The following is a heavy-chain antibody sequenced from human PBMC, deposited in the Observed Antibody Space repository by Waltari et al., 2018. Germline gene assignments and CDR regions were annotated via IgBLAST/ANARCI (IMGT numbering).Heavy chain of an antibody. J-gene: IGHJ5*01. Sequence: EVQLLESGGGLVQPGGSLRLSCAASGFTFSGYAMSWVRQAPGEGLEWVSSISGSGGSTYYADSVKGRFTISRDNSKNTLYLQMNSLRAEDTAVYYCAKWGGSYWLSPPLSDSWGQGTLVTVSS. CDR1: GFTFSGYA. V-gene: IGHV3-23*01. CDR3: AKWGGSYWLSPPLSDS. D-gene: IGHD1-26*01. CDR2: ISGSGGST.